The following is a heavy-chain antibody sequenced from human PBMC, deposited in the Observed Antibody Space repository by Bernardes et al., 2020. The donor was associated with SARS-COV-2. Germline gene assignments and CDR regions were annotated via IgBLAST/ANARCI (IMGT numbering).Heavy chain of an antibody. D-gene: IGHD2-15*01. J-gene: IGHJ4*02. V-gene: IGHV4-61*02. CDR3: ARVYAAHYYFDY. Sequence: SETLSLTCTVSGGSISSGSYYWSWIRQPAGKGLEWIGRIYTSGSTNYNPSLKSRVTISVDTSKNQFSLKLSPVTAADTAVYYCARVYAAHYYFDYWGQGTLVTVSS. CDR2: IYTSGST. CDR1: GGSISSGSYY.